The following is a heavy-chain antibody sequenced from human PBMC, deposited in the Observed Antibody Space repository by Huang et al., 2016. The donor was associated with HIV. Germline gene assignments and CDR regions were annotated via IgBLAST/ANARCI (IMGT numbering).Heavy chain of an antibody. D-gene: IGHD3-10*01. CDR1: GGSITTGDYY. Sequence: QVQLLESGPGLVKPSQTLSLTCTVSGGSITTGDYYWSWIRPSAGKGREWIGHISTRWRTNYNPSLMSRSTMSVYTYTYQFSLKLDSVTAAATAVYYWAREGFEYLQAYWYFDVCGRGTLVTVSS. V-gene: IGHV4-61*09. CDR3: AREGFEYLQAYWYFDV. CDR2: ISTRWRT. J-gene: IGHJ2*01.